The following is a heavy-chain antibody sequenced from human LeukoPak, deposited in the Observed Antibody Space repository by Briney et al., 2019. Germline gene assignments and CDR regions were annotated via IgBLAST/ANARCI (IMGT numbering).Heavy chain of an antibody. CDR1: GFTFSNYG. CDR3: ARDPLGAHPPYYYHGMDV. CDR2: IWYDGSNK. D-gene: IGHD1-26*01. Sequence: GSLRLSCAASGFTFSNYGMHWVRQAPGKGLEWVAVIWYDGSNKYYADSVKGRFTISRDNSKNTLYLQMNSLRAEDTAVYYCARDPLGAHPPYYYHGMDVWGQGTTVTVSS. J-gene: IGHJ6*02. V-gene: IGHV3-33*01.